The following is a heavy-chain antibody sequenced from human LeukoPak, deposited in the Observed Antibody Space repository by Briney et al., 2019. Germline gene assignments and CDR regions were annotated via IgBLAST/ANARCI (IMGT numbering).Heavy chain of an antibody. CDR3: AREGLPNLYYYYGMDV. D-gene: IGHD2-21*02. CDR2: IIPIFGTA. V-gene: IGHV1-69*13. J-gene: IGHJ6*02. Sequence: SVKVSCKASGGTFSSYAISWVRQAPGQGLEWMGGIIPIFGTANYAQKFQGRVTITADESTSTAYMELSSLRSEDTAVYYCAREGLPNLYYYYGMDVWGQGTTVTVSS. CDR1: GGTFSSYA.